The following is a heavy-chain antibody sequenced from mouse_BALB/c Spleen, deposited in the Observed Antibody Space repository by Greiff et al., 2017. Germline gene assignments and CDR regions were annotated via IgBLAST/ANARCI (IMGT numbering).Heavy chain of an antibody. Sequence: VESGGGLVKPGGSLKLSCAASGFTFSDYYMYWVRQTPEKRLEWVATISDGGSYTYYPDSVKGRFTISRDNAKNNLYLQMSSLKSEDTAMYYCARRWLRDYYAMDYWGQGTSVTVSS. CDR1: GFTFSDYY. CDR2: ISDGGSYT. D-gene: IGHD2-2*01. CDR3: ARRWLRDYYAMDY. V-gene: IGHV5-4*02. J-gene: IGHJ4*01.